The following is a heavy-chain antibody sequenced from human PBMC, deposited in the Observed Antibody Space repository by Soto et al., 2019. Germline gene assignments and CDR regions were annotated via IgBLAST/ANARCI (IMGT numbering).Heavy chain of an antibody. V-gene: IGHV1-18*01. CDR3: ARDVGYYGSGSYYMRGWFDP. D-gene: IGHD3-10*01. CDR1: GYTFTSYG. Sequence: QVQLVQSGAEVKKPGASVKVSCKASGYTFTSYGISWVRQAPGQGLEWMGWISAYNGNTNYAQKRQGSVHMTTDTSTSTAYMELRSLRSDDTAVYYCARDVGYYGSGSYYMRGWFDPWGQGTLVTVSS. CDR2: ISAYNGNT. J-gene: IGHJ5*02.